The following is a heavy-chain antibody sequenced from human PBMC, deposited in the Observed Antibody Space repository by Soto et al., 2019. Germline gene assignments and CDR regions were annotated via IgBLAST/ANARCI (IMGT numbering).Heavy chain of an antibody. D-gene: IGHD6-13*01. CDR3: AKGPMYTNSWYGGDH. V-gene: IGHV3-30*18. CDR2: ISYDENKK. Sequence: QVLLVQSGGGVVQPGKSLRLSCAASGFTFSYYGMHWVRQAPGKGLEWVALISYDENKKYYADSVKGRFTISRDNSKNTVYLQMDNLRVEDMAFYYCAKGPMYTNSWYGGDHWGQGTLVTVSS. CDR1: GFTFSYYG. J-gene: IGHJ4*02.